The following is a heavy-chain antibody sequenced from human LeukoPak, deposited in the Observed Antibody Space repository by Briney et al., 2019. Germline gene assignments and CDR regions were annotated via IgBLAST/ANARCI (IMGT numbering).Heavy chain of an antibody. V-gene: IGHV3-15*01. CDR2: IKSKTDGGTT. CDR1: GFTFSNAW. J-gene: IGHJ6*03. Sequence: GGSLRLSCAASGFTFSNAWMGWVRQAPGKGLEWVGRIKSKTDGGTTDYAAPVKGRFTISRDDSKNTLYLQMNSLKTEDTAVYYCITDGDRYYDFWSGYRDYMDVWGKGTTVTVSS. D-gene: IGHD3-3*01. CDR3: ITDGDRYYDFWSGYRDYMDV.